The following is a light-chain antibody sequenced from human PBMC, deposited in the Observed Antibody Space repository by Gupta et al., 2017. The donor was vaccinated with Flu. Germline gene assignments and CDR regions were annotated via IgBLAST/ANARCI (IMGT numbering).Light chain of an antibody. CDR1: QDISNF. CDR2: KAC. CDR3: KQDNSYPQT. V-gene: IGKV1-16*01. Sequence: DTQMTQSPSSLSASVGDRVTITCRASQDISNFLSWFQQKPGKAPKSLIYKACDLQSGVPSRFDGSESGTEFTLTISSLQPEDFATYYCKQDNSYPQTFGQGTKLEIK. J-gene: IGKJ1*01.